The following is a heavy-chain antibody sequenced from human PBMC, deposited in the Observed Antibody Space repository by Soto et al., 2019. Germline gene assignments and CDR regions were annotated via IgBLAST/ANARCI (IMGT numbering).Heavy chain of an antibody. CDR2: INSDGSDT. J-gene: IGHJ4*02. CDR1: GFTFSSYW. D-gene: IGHD6-13*01. Sequence: GGSLRLSCAASGFTFSSYWMHWVRQAPGKGLVWVSRINSDGSDTRYADSVKGRFTISRDNAKNTLYLQMSSLRAEVTAVYYCARDPISAAGPFDYWGQGTPVTVSS. CDR3: ARDPISAAGPFDY. V-gene: IGHV3-74*01.